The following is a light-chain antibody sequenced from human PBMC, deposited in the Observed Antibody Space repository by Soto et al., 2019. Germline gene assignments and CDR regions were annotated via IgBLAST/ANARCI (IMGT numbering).Light chain of an antibody. Sequence: ESVLTQSPDTLSLSPGERATLSCRASQSVRSNYLAWYQQKPGQAPRFLIYDASSRATGIPDRSSGSGSGTDFTLTISRLEPEDFAVYYCQQYGSSPLTFGGGTKVDIK. CDR3: QQYGSSPLT. CDR2: DAS. CDR1: QSVRSNY. J-gene: IGKJ4*01. V-gene: IGKV3-20*01.